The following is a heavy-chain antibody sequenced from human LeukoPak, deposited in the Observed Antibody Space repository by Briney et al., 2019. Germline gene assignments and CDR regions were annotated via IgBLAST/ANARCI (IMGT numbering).Heavy chain of an antibody. CDR2: VFCSWTT. Sequence: SETLSLTCTVSGASITNPDHFWARLRQSPRGGLEWIGTVFCSWTTKYNPSLERRVRMSVDTTADEFSLKLYAVTAADTGIYYCAKRNGYGWQYSSAFDVWGQGATVIVSS. CDR1: GASITNPDHF. CDR3: AKRNGYGWQYSSAFDV. D-gene: IGHD5-12*01. V-gene: IGHV4-39*01. J-gene: IGHJ3*01.